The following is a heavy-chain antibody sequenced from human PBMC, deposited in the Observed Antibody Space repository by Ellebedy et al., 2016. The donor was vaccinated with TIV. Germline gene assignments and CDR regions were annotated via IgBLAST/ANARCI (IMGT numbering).Heavy chain of an antibody. Sequence: GGSLRLSCAASGFIFSDYYMSWIRQAPGKGLEWISYISSSGTPIYYADSLKGRFTISRDNAKNSLDLQMNSLRADETAVYYCARDTRFIDQRHNWFDPWGQGAQVTVSS. CDR2: ISSSGTPI. J-gene: IGHJ5*02. CDR3: ARDTRFIDQRHNWFDP. CDR1: GFIFSDYY. V-gene: IGHV3-11*01. D-gene: IGHD6-25*01.